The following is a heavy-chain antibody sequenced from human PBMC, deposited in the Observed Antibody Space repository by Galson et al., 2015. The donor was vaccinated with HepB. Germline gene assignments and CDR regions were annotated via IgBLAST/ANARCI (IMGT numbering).Heavy chain of an antibody. CDR1: GYTFISYL. V-gene: IGHV1-3*01. CDR2: INLNNGDT. D-gene: IGHD5-24*01. Sequence: SVKVSCKASGYTFISYLIHWARQAPGQGLEWMGWINLNNGDTQYSQRFQGRITITRDTSASTAYMELSSLRSEDTAMFYCARDDGAFDVWGQGTMVTVSS. J-gene: IGHJ3*01. CDR3: ARDDGAFDV.